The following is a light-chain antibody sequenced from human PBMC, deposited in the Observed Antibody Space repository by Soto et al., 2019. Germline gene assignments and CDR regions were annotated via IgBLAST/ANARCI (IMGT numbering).Light chain of an antibody. V-gene: IGLV2-14*01. CDR2: EVT. CDR3: TSYTRSSTVV. CDR1: SSDVGGYDY. Sequence: QSVLTQPASVSGSPGQSITISCTGTSSDVGGYDYVSWYQQHPGKAPKLIIYEVTNRPSGVSNRFSGSKSGNTASLTISGLQAEDEADYYCTSYTRSSTVVFGGGTQLTVL. J-gene: IGLJ2*01.